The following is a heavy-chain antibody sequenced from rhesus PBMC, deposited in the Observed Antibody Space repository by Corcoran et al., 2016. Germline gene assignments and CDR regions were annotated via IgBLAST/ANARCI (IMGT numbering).Heavy chain of an antibody. D-gene: IGHD6-31*01. CDR3: ASSGYSSGSTPHY. CDR1: GFTFSTYG. J-gene: IGHJ4*01. V-gene: IGHV3S5*01. CDR2: IKCGWGTT. Sequence: EVQLVETGGGLVQPGGSLKLSCAASGFTFSTYGISWVRQAQGKELEWVSAIKCGWGTTDYADSVKGRFTLSRDNSKNTLSLQMNSLRPEDTAVYYCASSGYSSGSTPHYWGQGVLVTVSS.